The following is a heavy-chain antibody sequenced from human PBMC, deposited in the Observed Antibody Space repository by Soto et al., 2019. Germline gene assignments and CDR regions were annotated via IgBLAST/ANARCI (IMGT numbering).Heavy chain of an antibody. CDR1: GYTFSDYF. D-gene: IGHD3-9*01. CDR3: ARGPAVLRYFDWLNDAFDI. Sequence: ASVKVSCKTYGYTFSDYFLHWVRQAPGQGPEWMGFVNPKRGGTEYAQKFQGRVTMTRDTSISTVYMDLSRLTSDDTAVYYCARGPAVLRYFDWLNDAFDIWGQGTMVTVSS. CDR2: VNPKRGGT. J-gene: IGHJ3*02. V-gene: IGHV1-2*02.